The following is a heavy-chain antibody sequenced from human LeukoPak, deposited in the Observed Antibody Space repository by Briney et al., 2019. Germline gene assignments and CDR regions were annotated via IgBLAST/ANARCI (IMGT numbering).Heavy chain of an antibody. CDR1: GGSISSYY. D-gene: IGHD6-13*01. CDR2: IYYSGST. J-gene: IGHJ4*02. CDR3: ARTRSSWYGQFYYFDY. V-gene: IGHV4-59*01. Sequence: SETLSLTCTVSGGSISSYYWSWIRQPPGKGLEWIGYIYYSGSTNYNPSLKSRVTISVDTSKNQFSLKLSSVTAADTAVYYCARTRSSWYGQFYYFDYWGQGTLVTVSS.